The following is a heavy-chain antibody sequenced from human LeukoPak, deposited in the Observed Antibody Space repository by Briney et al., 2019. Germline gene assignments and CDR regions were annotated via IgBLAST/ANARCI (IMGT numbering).Heavy chain of an antibody. CDR3: ARVWDREVKYFDY. CDR2: IYYTGST. CDR1: GGSISSGGYS. D-gene: IGHD1-26*01. Sequence: SETLSLTCAVSGGSISSGGYSWSWIRQPPGKGLECIGYIYYTGSTNYYPSLESRVTISIDTSKKQFSLKLTSVTAADTAVYYCARVWDREVKYFDYWGQGTLVTVSS. V-gene: IGHV4-61*08. J-gene: IGHJ4*02.